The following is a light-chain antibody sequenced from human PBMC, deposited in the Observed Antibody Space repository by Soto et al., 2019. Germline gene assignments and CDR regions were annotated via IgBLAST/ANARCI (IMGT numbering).Light chain of an antibody. Sequence: STLSASVGDRVTITCRASQSISSWLAWYQQKPGKAPKLLIFDASSLESGTPSRFSGRRSGTQFTLTINGLQPDDFATYYCQQYDNYKPLTFGGGTKVDIK. J-gene: IGKJ4*01. CDR3: QQYDNYKPLT. V-gene: IGKV1-5*01. CDR2: DAS. CDR1: QSISSW.